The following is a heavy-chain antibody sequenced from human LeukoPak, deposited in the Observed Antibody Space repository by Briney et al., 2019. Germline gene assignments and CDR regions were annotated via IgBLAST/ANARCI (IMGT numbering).Heavy chain of an antibody. CDR1: GGSISSSSYY. D-gene: IGHD2-2*01. J-gene: IGHJ5*01. Sequence: SETLSLTSTVSGGSISSSSYYWGWIRQPPGKGLEWIGSIYYSGSTYYNPSLKSRVTISVDTSKNQFSLKLSSVTAADTAVYYCARLGVVWLPAAWFNWFDSWGQGTLVTVSS. CDR2: IYYSGST. CDR3: ARLGVVWLPAAWFNWFDS. V-gene: IGHV4-39*01.